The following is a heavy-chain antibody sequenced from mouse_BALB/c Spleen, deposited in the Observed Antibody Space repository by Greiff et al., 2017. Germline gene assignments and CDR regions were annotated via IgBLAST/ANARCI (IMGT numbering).Heavy chain of an antibody. CDR3: AREGPYGTPAY. Sequence: VQLQQSGPELVKPGASVKMSCKASGYTFTSYVMHWVKQKPGQGLEWIGYINPYNDGTKYNEKFKGKATLTSDKSSSTAYMELSSLTSEDSAVYYCAREGPYGTPAYWGQGTLVTVSA. CDR1: GYTFTSYV. J-gene: IGHJ3*01. CDR2: INPYNDGT. V-gene: IGHV1-14*01. D-gene: IGHD1-1*02.